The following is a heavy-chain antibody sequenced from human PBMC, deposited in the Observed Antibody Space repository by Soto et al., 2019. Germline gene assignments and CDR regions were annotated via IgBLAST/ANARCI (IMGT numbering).Heavy chain of an antibody. CDR2: ISAYNGNT. Sequence: GASVKVSCKASGYTFTSYGISWVRQAPGQGLEWMGWISAYNGNTNYAQKLQGRVTMTTDTSTSTAYMELRSLRSDDTAVYYCARDQGHYCSGGRCYIGWFDPWGQGTLVTVST. CDR1: GYTFTSYG. CDR3: ARDQGHYCSGGRCYIGWFDP. J-gene: IGHJ5*02. D-gene: IGHD2-15*01. V-gene: IGHV1-18*01.